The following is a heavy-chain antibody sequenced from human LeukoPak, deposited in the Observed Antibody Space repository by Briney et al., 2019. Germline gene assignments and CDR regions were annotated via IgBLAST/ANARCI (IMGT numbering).Heavy chain of an antibody. Sequence: GGSLRLSYAASGFTFSSYAMHWVCQAPGKGLEWVAVISYDGSNKYYADSVKGRFTISRDNSKNTLYLQMNSLRAEDTAVYYCARGSIAVAGLYYYDSSGYYPFDYWGQGTLVTVSS. CDR3: ARGSIAVAGLYYYDSSGYYPFDY. CDR1: GFTFSSYA. J-gene: IGHJ4*02. V-gene: IGHV3-30-3*01. CDR2: ISYDGSNK. D-gene: IGHD3-22*01.